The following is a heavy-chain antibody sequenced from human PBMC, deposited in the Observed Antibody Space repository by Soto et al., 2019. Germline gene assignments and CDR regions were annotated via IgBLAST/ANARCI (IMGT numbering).Heavy chain of an antibody. CDR1: GGTFSSYA. CDR3: ARSRMTTVTTIYNYGMDV. J-gene: IGHJ6*02. V-gene: IGHV1-69*12. D-gene: IGHD4-17*01. Sequence: QVQLVQSGAEVKKPGSSVKVSCKASGGTFSSYAISWVRQAPGQGLEWMGGIIPIFGAADYAQKFQGRVTITDDESKSTAYMELSSLRAEDTAVYYCARSRMTTVTTIYNYGMDVWGQGTTVTVSS. CDR2: IIPIFGAA.